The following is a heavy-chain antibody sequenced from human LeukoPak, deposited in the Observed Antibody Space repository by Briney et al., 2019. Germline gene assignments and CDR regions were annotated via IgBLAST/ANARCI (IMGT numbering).Heavy chain of an antibody. CDR3: ARVPITLAGTKDAKYFQH. D-gene: IGHD6-19*01. Sequence: PGGSLRLSCAASGFTFSSYGMSWVRQAPGKGLEWVSSISSSSSYIYYADSVKGRFTISRDNAKNTLYLQMNSLRAEDTAVYYCARVPITLAGTKDAKYFQHWGQGTLVTVSS. CDR2: ISSSSSYI. V-gene: IGHV3-21*01. J-gene: IGHJ1*01. CDR1: GFTFSSYG.